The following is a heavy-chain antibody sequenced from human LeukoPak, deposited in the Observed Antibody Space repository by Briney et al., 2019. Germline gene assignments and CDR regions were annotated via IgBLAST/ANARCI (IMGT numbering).Heavy chain of an antibody. V-gene: IGHV1-46*01. CDR1: GYAFSNHY. CDR3: ARAKTANGDLDY. D-gene: IGHD2-21*02. J-gene: IGHJ4*02. CDR2: ITPGGEGT. Sequence: ASVKLACKASGYAFSNHYMHWVRQAPGQGLEWMGIITPGGEGTKYAQKFQGRVSMTTDTSTRTVYLSLSSLRSEDTAVYHCARAKTANGDLDYWGQGTLVTVSS.